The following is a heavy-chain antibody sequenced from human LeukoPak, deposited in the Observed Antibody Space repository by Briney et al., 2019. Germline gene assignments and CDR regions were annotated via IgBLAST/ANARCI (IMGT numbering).Heavy chain of an antibody. CDR2: IIPIFGTA. CDR3: ARGPLDSSGYSLDY. CDR1: GYTFTSYG. J-gene: IGHJ4*02. D-gene: IGHD3-22*01. V-gene: IGHV1-69*05. Sequence: SVKVSCKASGYTFTSYGISWVRQAPGQGLEWMGGIIPIFGTANYAQKFQGRVTITTDESTSTAHMELSSLRSEDTAVYYCARGPLDSSGYSLDYWGQGTLVTVSS.